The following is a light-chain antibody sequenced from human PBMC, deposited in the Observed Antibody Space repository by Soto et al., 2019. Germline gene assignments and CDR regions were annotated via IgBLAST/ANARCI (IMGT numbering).Light chain of an antibody. CDR2: EVS. CDR1: GSDVGRYDF. CDR3: LSYAGSDTNV. V-gene: IGLV2-14*01. J-gene: IGLJ1*01. Sequence: QSVLTQPASVSGSPGQSITISCIGTGSDVGRYDFVSWYQQRPGKAPKLMIFEVSRRPSDVSNRFSGSKSGYTASLTISGLQAEDEADYYCLSYAGSDTNVFGSGTKVTVL.